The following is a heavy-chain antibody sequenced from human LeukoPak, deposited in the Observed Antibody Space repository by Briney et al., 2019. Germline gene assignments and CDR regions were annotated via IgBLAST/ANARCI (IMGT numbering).Heavy chain of an antibody. CDR1: GFSFTNYA. CDR2: IKSKADGGTT. Sequence: GGSLRLSCAASGFSFTNYAMSWVRQAPGKGLEWVGRIKSKADGGTTDYAAPVKGRFTISRDDSKNTLYLQMNSLKTEDTAVYYCTTVRGNYYYGMDVWGQGTTVTVSS. D-gene: IGHD3-10*01. J-gene: IGHJ6*02. V-gene: IGHV3-15*01. CDR3: TTVRGNYYYGMDV.